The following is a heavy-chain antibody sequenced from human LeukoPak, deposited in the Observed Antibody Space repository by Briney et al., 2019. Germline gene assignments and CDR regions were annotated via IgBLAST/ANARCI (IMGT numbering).Heavy chain of an antibody. J-gene: IGHJ4*02. V-gene: IGHV1-24*01. Sequence: ASVKVSCKLSGYTLTELSMYWVRQAPRKGLEWMGGFDPEDGETIYAQKFQGRVTMTEDTSTDTAYMELSSLRSEDTAVYYCATDVVGLPWFGELSGYWGQGTLVTVSS. D-gene: IGHD3-10*01. CDR2: FDPEDGET. CDR3: ATDVVGLPWFGELSGY. CDR1: GYTLTELS.